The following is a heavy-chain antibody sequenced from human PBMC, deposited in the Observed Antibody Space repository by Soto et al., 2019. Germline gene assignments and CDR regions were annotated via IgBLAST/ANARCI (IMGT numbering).Heavy chain of an antibody. J-gene: IGHJ6*02. V-gene: IGHV1-8*01. CDR3: ARDIAAAGRDGMDV. D-gene: IGHD6-13*01. CDR2: MNPNSGNT. Sequence: ASVKVSCKASGYTFTSYDINWVRQATGQGLEWMGWMNPNSGNTGYAQKFQGRVTMTRNTSISTAYMELSSLRSEDTAVYYCARDIAAAGRDGMDVRGQGXTVTVSS. CDR1: GYTFTSYD.